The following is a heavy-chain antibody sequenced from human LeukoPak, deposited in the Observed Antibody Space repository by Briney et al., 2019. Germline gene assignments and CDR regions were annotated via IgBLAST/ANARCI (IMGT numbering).Heavy chain of an antibody. CDR3: AKDQAGDNWFDP. J-gene: IGHJ5*02. CDR2: ISGSGDTT. V-gene: IGHV3-23*01. CDR1: GFTFSSCV. Sequence: PGGSLRLSCAASGFTFSSCVMSWVRQAPGKGLEWVSAISGSGDTTYYADSVKGRFTISRDNSKNTLYLQMNSLRAEDTAVYYCAKDQAGDNWFDPWGQGTLVTVSS.